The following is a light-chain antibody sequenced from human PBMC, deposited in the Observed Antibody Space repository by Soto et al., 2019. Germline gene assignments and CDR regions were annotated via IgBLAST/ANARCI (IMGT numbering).Light chain of an antibody. J-gene: IGKJ4*01. CDR1: QSVRNNY. CDR2: GAS. CDR3: QQYTPSLT. Sequence: EIVLTQSPGTLSLSPGERATLSCRASQSVRNNYLAWYQQKPGQAPRLLIYGASTRATGIPDRFSGSGSGTDFTLTISRLEPEDIAVYYCQQYTPSLTFGGGTKVE. V-gene: IGKV3-20*01.